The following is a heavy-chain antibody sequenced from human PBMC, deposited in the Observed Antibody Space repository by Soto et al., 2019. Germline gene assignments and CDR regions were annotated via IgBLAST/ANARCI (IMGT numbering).Heavy chain of an antibody. CDR2: ISSSSSYI. CDR1: GFTFSDYS. V-gene: IGHV3-21*01. D-gene: IGHD3-22*01. Sequence: PGGSLRLSCAASGFTFSDYSMNWVRQAPGKGLEWVSSISSSSSYIYYADSLKGRVTISRDNAKNYLYPQMNSLTAEDTAVYYCARNYDSSGYYRVPADYWGQGTLVTVSS. J-gene: IGHJ4*02. CDR3: ARNYDSSGYYRVPADY.